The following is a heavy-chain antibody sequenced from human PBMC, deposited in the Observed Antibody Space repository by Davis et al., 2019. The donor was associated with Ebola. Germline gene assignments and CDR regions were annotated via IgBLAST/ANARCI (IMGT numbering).Heavy chain of an antibody. CDR2: INHSGST. D-gene: IGHD2-2*01. CDR3: ARAGSDSSSWSHWFDP. CDR1: GGSFSGYY. J-gene: IGHJ5*02. Sequence: SETLSLTFAVYGGSFSGYYWSWIRQPPGKGLEWIGEINHSGSTNYNPSLKSRVTISVDTSKNQFSLKLSSVTAADTAVYYCARAGSDSSSWSHWFDPWGQGTLVTVSS. V-gene: IGHV4-34*01.